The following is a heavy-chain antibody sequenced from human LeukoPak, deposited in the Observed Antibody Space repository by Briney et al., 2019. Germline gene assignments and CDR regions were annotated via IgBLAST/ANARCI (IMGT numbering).Heavy chain of an antibody. CDR1: GYTFTGYY. J-gene: IGHJ5*02. V-gene: IGHV1-2*06. D-gene: IGHD3-22*01. CDR2: INPNSGGT. CDR3: ARSGLRITMILFDP. Sequence: ASVKVSCKASGYTFTGYYMHWVRQAPGQGLEWMGRINPNSGGTNYAQKLQGRVTMTTDTSTSTAYMELRSLRSDDTAVYYCARSGLRITMILFDPWGQGTLVTVSS.